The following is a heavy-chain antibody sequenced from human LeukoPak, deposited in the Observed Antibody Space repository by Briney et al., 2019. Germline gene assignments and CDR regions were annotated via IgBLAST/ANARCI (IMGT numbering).Heavy chain of an antibody. D-gene: IGHD2-15*01. V-gene: IGHV3-74*01. CDR3: ARERGSSGVVVVAALSGYNWFDP. Sequence: PGGSLRLSCAASGFTFSSYWMSWVRQAPGKGLVWVSRINSDGSSTSYADSVKGRFTISRDNAKNTLYLQMNSLRAEDTAVYYCARERGSSGVVVVAALSGYNWFDPWGQGTLVTVSS. J-gene: IGHJ5*02. CDR2: INSDGSST. CDR1: GFTFSSYW.